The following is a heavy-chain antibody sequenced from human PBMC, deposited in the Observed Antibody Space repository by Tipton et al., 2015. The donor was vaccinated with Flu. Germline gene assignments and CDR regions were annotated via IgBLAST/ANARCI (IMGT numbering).Heavy chain of an antibody. CDR3: ARRGAAITHYFDY. CDR1: GFAFDDYA. D-gene: IGHD3-16*01. Sequence: QLVQSGGGVVRPGGSLRLSCAASGFAFDDYAMIWVRQAPGKGLEWVSGLNWNGGNSGYADSVKGRFTISRDNAKNSLYLQMNSLRAEDTALYYCARRGAAITHYFDYWGQGTLVTVSS. CDR2: LNWNGGNS. V-gene: IGHV3-20*04. J-gene: IGHJ4*02.